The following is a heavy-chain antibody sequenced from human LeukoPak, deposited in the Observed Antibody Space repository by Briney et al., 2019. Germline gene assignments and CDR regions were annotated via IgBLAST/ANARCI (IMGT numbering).Heavy chain of an antibody. V-gene: IGHV3-53*01. Sequence: GGSLRLSCAASGFSVSRKYMNWVRQAPGKGLEWVSVIYSGGSTYYADSVKGRFTISRDNSKNTLYLQMNGLRAEDTAVYYCAREYYFDYWGQGTLVTVSS. CDR2: IYSGGST. CDR1: GFSVSRKY. J-gene: IGHJ4*02. CDR3: AREYYFDY.